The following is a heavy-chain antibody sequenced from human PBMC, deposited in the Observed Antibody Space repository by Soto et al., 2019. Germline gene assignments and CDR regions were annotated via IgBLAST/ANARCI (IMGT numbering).Heavy chain of an antibody. J-gene: IGHJ6*02. V-gene: IGHV3-23*01. CDR3: ATFGSSAVYGSGSYYNYGMDV. CDR1: GFSFSSHA. CDR2: VSGGGTT. D-gene: IGHD3-10*01. Sequence: GGSLRLSCAASGFSFSSHAMTWVRQAPGKGLEWVSVVSGGGTTYYADSVKGRFTISRDNSKNTLYLEMNSLRAEDTAVYYCATFGSSAVYGSGSYYNYGMDVWGQGTTVTVSS.